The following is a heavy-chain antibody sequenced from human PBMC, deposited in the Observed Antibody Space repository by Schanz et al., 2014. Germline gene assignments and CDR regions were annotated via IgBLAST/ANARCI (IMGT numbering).Heavy chain of an antibody. CDR1: GFTFSSYS. V-gene: IGHV3-30*02. D-gene: IGHD5-12*01. J-gene: IGHJ4*02. CDR3: ARDPNSVNEIDY. CDR2: IRYDGSSK. Sequence: QVQLVESGGGVVQPGGSLRLSCAASGFTFSSYSMHWVRQAPGKGLEWVAFIRYDGSSKYYADSVRGRFTISRDDSKNTLYLQMNSLRVEDTAVYYCARDPNSVNEIDYWGQGTLVTVSS.